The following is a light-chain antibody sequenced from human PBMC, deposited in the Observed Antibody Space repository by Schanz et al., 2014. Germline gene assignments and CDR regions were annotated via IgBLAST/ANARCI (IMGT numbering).Light chain of an antibody. Sequence: QSALTQPASVSGSPGQSITLSCTGTSSDVGGTNYVSWYQQHPGKVPKLMIYEVSNRPSGVSNRFSGSKSGNTASLTISGLQAEDEADYFCSSYSSGTTRWVFGGGTKLTVL. CDR3: SSYSSGTTRWV. CDR1: SSDVGGTNY. CDR2: EVS. V-gene: IGLV2-14*01. J-gene: IGLJ3*02.